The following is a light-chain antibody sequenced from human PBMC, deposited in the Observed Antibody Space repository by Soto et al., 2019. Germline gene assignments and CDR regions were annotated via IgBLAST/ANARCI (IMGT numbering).Light chain of an antibody. CDR1: LGVKKF. J-gene: IGKJ5*01. Sequence: EIVLTQSPATLSLSPGERATLSCRASLGVKKFLVWYQQRPGQASRLLIGDASHRAAGIPARFSGSGFGTDFTLTISSLEPEDAAVYYCQQRSNWPPITCGQGTRLEIK. V-gene: IGKV3-11*01. CDR3: QQRSNWPPIT. CDR2: DAS.